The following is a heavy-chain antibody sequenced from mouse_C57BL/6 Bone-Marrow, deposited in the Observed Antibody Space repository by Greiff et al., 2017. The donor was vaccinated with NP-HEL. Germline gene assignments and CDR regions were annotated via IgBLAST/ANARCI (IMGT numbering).Heavy chain of an antibody. CDR2: IYPRSGNT. J-gene: IGHJ4*01. Sequence: QVQLQQSGAELARPGASVKLSCKASGYTFTSYGISWVKQRPGQGLEWIGEIYPRSGNTYYNEKFKGKATLTADKSSSTAYMELRSLTSEDSAVYFCADDSNFYAMDYWGQGTSVTVSS. CDR3: ADDSNFYAMDY. D-gene: IGHD2-5*01. CDR1: GYTFTSYG. V-gene: IGHV1-81*01.